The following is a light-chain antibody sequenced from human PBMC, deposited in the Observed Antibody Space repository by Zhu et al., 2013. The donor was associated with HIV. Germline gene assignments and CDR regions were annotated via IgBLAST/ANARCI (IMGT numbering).Light chain of an antibody. CDR3: QQYYSIPYN. J-gene: IGKJ2*01. CDR2: WAS. V-gene: IGKV4-1*01. Sequence: DIVMTQSPDSLAVSLGERATINCKSSQSVLYSSNNKNYLAWYQQKPGQPPKLLIYWASIRESGVPDRFSGSGSGTEFTLTISSLQAEDVAVYFCQQYYSIPYNFGPGDRKLEI. CDR1: QSVLYSSNNKNY.